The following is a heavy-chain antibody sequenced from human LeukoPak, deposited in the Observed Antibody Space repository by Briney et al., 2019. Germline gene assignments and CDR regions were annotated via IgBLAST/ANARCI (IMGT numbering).Heavy chain of an antibody. CDR1: GSTFSSYA. CDR3: ARDAGGFRLGELYHYYYYGMDV. J-gene: IGHJ6*02. D-gene: IGHD3-16*01. V-gene: IGHV3-30*04. Sequence: PGGSLRLSCAASGSTFSSYAMHWVRQAPGKGLEWVAVISYDGSNKYYADSVKGRITISRDNSKKTLYLQMNSLRVEDTAMYYCARDAGGFRLGELYHYYYYGMDVWGQGTPVTVSS. CDR2: ISYDGSNK.